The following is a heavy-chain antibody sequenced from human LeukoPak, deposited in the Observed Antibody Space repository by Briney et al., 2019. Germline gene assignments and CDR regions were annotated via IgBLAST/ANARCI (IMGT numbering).Heavy chain of an antibody. CDR1: GFTFSSHS. CDR3: ARAQTLFWEFDGFDI. V-gene: IGHV3-69-1*01. CDR2: VTSTNKI. D-gene: IGHD3-3*01. Sequence: PGGSLRLSCVASGFTFSSHSINWVRQAPGKGLEWIATVTSTNKIHYADSVKGRFTISRDNAENSVYLQMNSLRDEDTAVYSRARAQTLFWEFDGFDIWGRGTKVTVSS. J-gene: IGHJ3*02.